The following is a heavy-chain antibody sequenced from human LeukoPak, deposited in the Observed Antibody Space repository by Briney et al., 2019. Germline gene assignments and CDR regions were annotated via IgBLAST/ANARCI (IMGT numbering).Heavy chain of an antibody. CDR3: ARESTMSLIDY. CDR1: GGSISSGSYY. Sequence: SETLSLTCTVSGGSISSGSYYWSWIRQPAGKGLEWIGRIYTSGSTTYNSSLKSRVTISLDTSKNHFSLRLSSVTAADTAVYYCARESTMSLIDYWGQGTLVTVSS. V-gene: IGHV4-61*02. D-gene: IGHD3-10*02. CDR2: IYTSGST. J-gene: IGHJ4*02.